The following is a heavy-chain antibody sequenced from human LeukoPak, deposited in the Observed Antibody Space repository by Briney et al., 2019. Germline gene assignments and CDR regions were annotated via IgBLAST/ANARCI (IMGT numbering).Heavy chain of an antibody. Sequence: PETLSLTCTVSGGSISSYYWSWIRQPPAKGLEWIGYIYYSGSTNNNPSPQRRVTISADTSKNQSSPKLSSMTAADTAVYYCARHGGAVAGPHDAFDIWGQGTMVTVSS. J-gene: IGHJ3*02. D-gene: IGHD6-19*01. CDR1: GGSISSYY. V-gene: IGHV4-59*08. CDR2: IYYSGST. CDR3: ARHGGAVAGPHDAFDI.